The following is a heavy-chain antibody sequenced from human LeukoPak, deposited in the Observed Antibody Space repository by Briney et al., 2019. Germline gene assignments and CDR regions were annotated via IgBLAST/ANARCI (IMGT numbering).Heavy chain of an antibody. CDR2: ITTYNGNR. CDR1: GYTLSDYG. J-gene: IGHJ4*02. CDR3: ARDCSNGVCFPRAY. V-gene: IGHV1-18*01. Sequence: ASVKVSCKASGYTLSDYGISWVRQAPGQGLEWVGWITTYNGNRKYAEKFQGRVTMTTDTSTSTYYMEMRSLRSDDTAIYYCARDCSNGVCFPRAYWGQGTQITVST. D-gene: IGHD2-8*01.